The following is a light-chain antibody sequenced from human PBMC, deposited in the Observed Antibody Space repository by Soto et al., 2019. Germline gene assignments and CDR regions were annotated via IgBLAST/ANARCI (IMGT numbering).Light chain of an antibody. V-gene: IGLV1-40*01. CDR1: SSNIGAGYD. J-gene: IGLJ2*01. Sequence: QSVLTQPPSVSGAPGQRVTISCTGTSSNIGAGYDVHWYQQLTGKAPKLLIYNNNNRPSGFPALFSAYKYGTSASLAITGLQAKDEADYYGHSYDTSLSVAVVGGGTKLTV. CDR3: HSYDTSLSVAV. CDR2: NNN.